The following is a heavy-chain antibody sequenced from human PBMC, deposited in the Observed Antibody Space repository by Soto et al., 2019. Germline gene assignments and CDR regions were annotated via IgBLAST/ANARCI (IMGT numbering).Heavy chain of an antibody. J-gene: IGHJ4*02. CDR2: LSHDGGYI. CDR1: DFSFPHHA. CDR3: AKQIGTWIDNAIDF. V-gene: IGHV3-23*01. D-gene: IGHD1-1*01. Sequence: QPGGTLRLSFVAPDFSFPHHAMPWVRVPPGKGLQWVAALSHDGGYIYYRHSVSGRLTISRDNYNNTLYLQMHSLNAEDTPVYFFAKQIGTWIDNAIDFWGQGTQVTVSS.